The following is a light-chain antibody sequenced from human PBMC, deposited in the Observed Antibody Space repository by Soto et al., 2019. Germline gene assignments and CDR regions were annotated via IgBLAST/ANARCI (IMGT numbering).Light chain of an antibody. CDR1: SGSVSTSYY. Sequence: QAVVTQEPSFSVSPGGTVTLTCGLSSGSVSTSYYPSWYQQTPGQAPRTLIYSTNTRSSGVPDRFSGSILGNKAALTITGAQADDESDYYCVLYMGSGISGVFGGGTKVTVL. J-gene: IGLJ2*01. V-gene: IGLV8-61*01. CDR2: STN. CDR3: VLYMGSGISGV.